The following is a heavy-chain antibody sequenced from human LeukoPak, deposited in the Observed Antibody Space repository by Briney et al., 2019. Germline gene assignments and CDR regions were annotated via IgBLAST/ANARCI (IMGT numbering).Heavy chain of an antibody. CDR3: ARGIGIAVAGPFDY. D-gene: IGHD6-19*01. Sequence: SETLSLTCAVYGGSFSGYYWSWIRQPPGKGLEWIGEINHSGSTNYNPSLKSRVTISVDTSTNQFSLKLSSVTAADTAVYYCARGIGIAVAGPFDYWGQGTLVTVSS. CDR2: INHSGST. J-gene: IGHJ4*02. CDR1: GGSFSGYY. V-gene: IGHV4-34*01.